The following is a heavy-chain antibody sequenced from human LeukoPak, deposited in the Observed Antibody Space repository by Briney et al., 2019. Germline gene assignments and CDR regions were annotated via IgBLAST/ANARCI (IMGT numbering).Heavy chain of an antibody. CDR2: TFYRSPWLY. V-gene: IGHV6-1*01. Sequence: SQTLSLTCAISGDSVSSTVSAWNWVRHSPSRGLEWLGRTFYRSPWLYDYAESVKSRITINPDTSTNQFSLHLSSVTPEDTAVYYCVRVGGAFVLFDFWSQGTLVTVSS. D-gene: IGHD1-26*01. J-gene: IGHJ4*02. CDR3: VRVGGAFVLFDF. CDR1: GDSVSSTVSA.